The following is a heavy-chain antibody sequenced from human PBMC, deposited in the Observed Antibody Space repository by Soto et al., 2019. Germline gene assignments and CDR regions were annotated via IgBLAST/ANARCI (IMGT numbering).Heavy chain of an antibody. CDR1: GYSSTSYW. V-gene: IGHV5-10-1*01. CDR3: ARHTTLRYFDWLFLGMDV. J-gene: IGHJ6*02. D-gene: IGHD3-9*01. Sequence: PGVSLKVSCKGSGYSSTSYWIGWVSKMPGKGLEWMGRIDPSDSYTNYSPSFQGHVTISADKSISTAYLQWSSLKASDTAMYYCARHTTLRYFDWLFLGMDVWGQGTTVTVSS. CDR2: IDPSDSYT.